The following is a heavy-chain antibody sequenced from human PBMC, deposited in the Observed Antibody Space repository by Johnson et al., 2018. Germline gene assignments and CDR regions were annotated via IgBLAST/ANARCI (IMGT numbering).Heavy chain of an antibody. D-gene: IGHD4-17*01. J-gene: IGHJ1*01. V-gene: IGHV3-30-3*01. Sequence: QVQLVQSGGGVVQPGRSLRLSCAASGFTFSSYAMHWVRQAPGKGLEWVAVISDDGSNKFYAESVKGRFTISRDNSKYTVDLQMQSLKAEDTTVFYCARAQGGDYLAEYFQHWGQGTLVTVSS. CDR3: ARAQGGDYLAEYFQH. CDR1: GFTFSSYA. CDR2: ISDDGSNK.